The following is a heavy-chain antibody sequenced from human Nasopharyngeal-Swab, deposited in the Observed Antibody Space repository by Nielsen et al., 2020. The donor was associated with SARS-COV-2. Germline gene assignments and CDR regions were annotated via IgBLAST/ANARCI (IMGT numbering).Heavy chain of an antibody. V-gene: IGHV3-48*02. D-gene: IGHD3/OR15-3a*01. CDR3: ARDGTGYYTYFQH. Sequence: GGSLRLSCAASGFTFSSYHMNWVRQAPGKGLEWVSYICTTSSSIYYADSVKGRFTISRDNAKNSLYLQMNSLRDEDTAVYYCARDGTGYYTYFQHWGQGTLVTVSS. CDR1: GFTFSSYH. CDR2: ICTTSSSI. J-gene: IGHJ1*01.